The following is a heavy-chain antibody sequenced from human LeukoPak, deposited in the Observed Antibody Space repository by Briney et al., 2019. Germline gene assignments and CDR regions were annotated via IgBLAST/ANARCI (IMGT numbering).Heavy chain of an antibody. D-gene: IGHD3-22*01. J-gene: IGHJ6*03. Sequence: VKVSCKASGYTFTGYYMHWVRQAPGQGLEWMGWINPNSGGTNYAQKFQGRVTMTRDTSISTAYMELSRLRSDDTAVYYCARDVRYYYDSSGYSNNYYYYYMDVWGKGTTVTVSS. CDR3: ARDVRYYYDSSGYSNNYYYYYMDV. CDR2: INPNSGGT. CDR1: GYTFTGYY. V-gene: IGHV1-2*02.